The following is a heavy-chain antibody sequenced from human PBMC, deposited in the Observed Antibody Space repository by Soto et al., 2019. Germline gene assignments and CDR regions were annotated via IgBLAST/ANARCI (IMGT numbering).Heavy chain of an antibody. J-gene: IGHJ4*02. CDR3: ARDDILTGYYTDY. V-gene: IGHV3-7*03. Sequence: PGGSLRLSCAASGFTFSSYAMSWFRQAPGKGLEWVANIKQDGSEKYYVDSVKGRFTISRDNAKNSLYLQMNSLRAEDTAVYYCARDDILTGYYTDYWGQGTLVTVSS. CDR2: IKQDGSEK. D-gene: IGHD3-9*01. CDR1: GFTFSSYA.